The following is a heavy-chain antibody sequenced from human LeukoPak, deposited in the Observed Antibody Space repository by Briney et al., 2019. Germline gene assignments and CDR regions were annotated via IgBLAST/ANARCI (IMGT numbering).Heavy chain of an antibody. Sequence: QPGGSLRLSCAASGFTFSSYWMSWVRQAPGKGLEWVANIKQDGSEKYYVDSVKGRFTISRDNAKNSLYLQMNSLRAEDTAVYYCARDRDSSWYARDAFDIWGQGTMVTVSS. D-gene: IGHD6-13*01. J-gene: IGHJ3*02. V-gene: IGHV3-7*01. CDR1: GFTFSSYW. CDR2: IKQDGSEK. CDR3: ARDRDSSWYARDAFDI.